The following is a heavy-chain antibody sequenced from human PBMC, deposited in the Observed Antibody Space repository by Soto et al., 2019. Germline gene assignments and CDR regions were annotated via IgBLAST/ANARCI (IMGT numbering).Heavy chain of an antibody. Sequence: SETLSLTCAVYGGSFSGYYWSWIRQPPGKGLEWIGEINHSGSTNYNPSLKSRVTISVDTSKNQFSLKLSSVTAADTAVYYCARGAYLWFGERDAFDIWGQGTMVTVSS. V-gene: IGHV4-34*01. CDR3: ARGAYLWFGERDAFDI. D-gene: IGHD3-10*01. CDR2: INHSGST. CDR1: GGSFSGYY. J-gene: IGHJ3*02.